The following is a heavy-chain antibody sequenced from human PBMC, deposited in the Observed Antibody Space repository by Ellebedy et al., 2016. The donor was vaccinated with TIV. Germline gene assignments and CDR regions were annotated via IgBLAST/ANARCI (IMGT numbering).Heavy chain of an antibody. D-gene: IGHD1-26*01. V-gene: IGHV3-53*01. CDR2: IYSANTT. CDR3: ARRVGGKAFDP. Sequence: GESLKISCAASGFSVSTTYMKWVRQAPGKGLEWVSVIYSANTTYYADSVKGRFTISRDNSKNILYLEMNSLRAEDTAVYYCARRVGGKAFDPWGQGTMVTVSP. CDR1: GFSVSTTY. J-gene: IGHJ3*01.